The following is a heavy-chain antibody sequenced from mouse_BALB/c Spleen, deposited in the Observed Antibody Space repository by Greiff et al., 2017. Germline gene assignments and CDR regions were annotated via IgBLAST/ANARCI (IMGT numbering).Heavy chain of an antibody. V-gene: IGHV5-6*01. J-gene: IGHJ3*01. CDR3: ARRGNTTVEFAY. Sequence: EVQLMESGGDLVKPGGSLKLSCAASGFTFSSYGMSWVRQTPDKRLEWVATISSGGSYTYYPDSVKGRFTISRDNAKNTLYLQMSSLKSEDTAMYYCARRGNTTVEFAYWGQGTLVTVSA. D-gene: IGHD1-1*01. CDR1: GFTFSSYG. CDR2: ISSGGSYT.